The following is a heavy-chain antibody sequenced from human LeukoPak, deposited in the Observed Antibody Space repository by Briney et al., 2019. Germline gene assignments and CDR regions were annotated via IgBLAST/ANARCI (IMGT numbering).Heavy chain of an antibody. CDR1: GYTFTSYD. V-gene: IGHV1-8*01. CDR3: ARVRYDSSGYYHYYFDY. D-gene: IGHD3-22*01. CDR2: MNPNSGNT. Sequence: GASVKVSCKASGYTFTSYDINWVRQATGQGLEWMGWMNPNSGNTGYAQKFQGRVTMTRNTSISTAYMELSSLRSEDTAVYYCARVRYDSSGYYHYYFDYWGQGTLVTVSS. J-gene: IGHJ4*02.